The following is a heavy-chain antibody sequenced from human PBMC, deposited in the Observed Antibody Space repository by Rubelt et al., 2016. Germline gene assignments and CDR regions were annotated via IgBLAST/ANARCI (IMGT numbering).Heavy chain of an antibody. Sequence: QLQLQESGPGLVKPSETLSLTCTVSGGSISSSSYYWGWIRQPPGKGLEWIGSIYYSGSTYYNPSLKSRVTISVDTSKNQFSLKLSSVTAADTAVYYCARAYGYSGSYGDYWGQGTLVTVSS. CDR3: ARAYGYSGSYGDY. CDR2: IYYSGST. V-gene: IGHV4-39*01. D-gene: IGHD1-26*01. J-gene: IGHJ4*02. CDR1: GGSISSSSYY.